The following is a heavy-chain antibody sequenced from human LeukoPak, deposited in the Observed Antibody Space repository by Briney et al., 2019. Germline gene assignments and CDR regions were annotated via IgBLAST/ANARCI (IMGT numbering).Heavy chain of an antibody. D-gene: IGHD6-13*01. J-gene: IGHJ4*02. CDR2: FNPNSGGT. CDR1: GYTFTAHY. Sequence: ASVKVSCKAPGYTFTAHYFHWVRQAPGQGLEWMGWFNPNSGGTKYAEKFQGRITMTRDTSISTAYMELSSLTSDDTAVYYCARGGGNSWFDYWGQGTLLTVSS. V-gene: IGHV1-2*02. CDR3: ARGGGNSWFDY.